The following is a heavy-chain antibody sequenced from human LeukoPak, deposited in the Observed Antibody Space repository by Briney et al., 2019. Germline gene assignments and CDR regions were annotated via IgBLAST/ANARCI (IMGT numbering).Heavy chain of an antibody. Sequence: SETLSLTCTVSGGSISSSNWSWIRQPPGKGREWIGYLYYSGRPNYNPSLESRVTISVDTSKNQHSLKLSSVTAADTAVYYCARGGGMVRGAADYWGQGTLVTVSS. J-gene: IGHJ4*02. V-gene: IGHV4-59*01. CDR3: ARGGGMVRGAADY. CDR2: LYYSGRP. D-gene: IGHD3-10*01. CDR1: GGSISSSN.